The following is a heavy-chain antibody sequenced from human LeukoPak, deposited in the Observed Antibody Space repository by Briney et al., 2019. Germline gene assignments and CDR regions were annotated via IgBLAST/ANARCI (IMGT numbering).Heavy chain of an antibody. CDR1: GFTFSSYS. V-gene: IGHV3-21*01. J-gene: IGHJ4*02. CDR2: ISSSSSYI. D-gene: IGHD2-15*01. Sequence: GGSLRLSCAASGFTFSSYSMKWVRQAPGKGLGWVSYISSSSSYIYYADSVKGRFTISRDDAKNSLYLQMNSLRAEDTAVYYCARAWTYCSGGSCYTGGVDYWGQGTLVTVSS. CDR3: ARAWTYCSGGSCYTGGVDY.